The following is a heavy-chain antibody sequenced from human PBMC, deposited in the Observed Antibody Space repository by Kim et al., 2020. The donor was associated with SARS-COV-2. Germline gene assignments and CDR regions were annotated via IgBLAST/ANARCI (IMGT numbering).Heavy chain of an antibody. CDR3: VKSLAYDFWSGYWGYYFDY. CDR1: GFTFSSYA. Sequence: GGSLRLSCSASGFTFSSYAMHWVRQAPGKGLEYVSAISSNGGSTYYADSVKGRFTISRDNSKNTLYLQMSSLRAEDTAVYYCVKSLAYDFWSGYWGYYFDYWGQGTLVTVSS. V-gene: IGHV3-64D*09. CDR2: ISSNGGST. D-gene: IGHD3-3*01. J-gene: IGHJ4*02.